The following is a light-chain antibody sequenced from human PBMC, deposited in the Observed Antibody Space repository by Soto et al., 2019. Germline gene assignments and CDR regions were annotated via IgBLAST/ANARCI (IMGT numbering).Light chain of an antibody. CDR3: QQCSAWPRT. Sequence: EIVLTQSPAPLSLSPGERATLSCRASQNVNSFLAWYQQKPGLAPRLLIYDASNRATGIPARFSGSGSGTDFTLTISSLEPEDFAVYYCQQCSAWPRTFGQGTKLEIK. V-gene: IGKV3-11*01. J-gene: IGKJ2*01. CDR2: DAS. CDR1: QNVNSF.